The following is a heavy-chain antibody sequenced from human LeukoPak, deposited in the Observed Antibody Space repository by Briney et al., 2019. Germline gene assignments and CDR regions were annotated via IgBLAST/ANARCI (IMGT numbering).Heavy chain of an antibody. J-gene: IGHJ4*02. CDR2: ISAYNGNT. D-gene: IGHD5-24*01. CDR1: GGTFSSYA. Sequence: ASVKVSCKASGGTFSSYAISWVRQAPGQGLEWMGWISAYNGNTNYAQKLQGRVTMTTDTSTSTAYMELRSLRSDDTAVYYCAREGRDGYNSYYFDYWGQGALVTVSS. CDR3: AREGRDGYNSYYFDY. V-gene: IGHV1-18*01.